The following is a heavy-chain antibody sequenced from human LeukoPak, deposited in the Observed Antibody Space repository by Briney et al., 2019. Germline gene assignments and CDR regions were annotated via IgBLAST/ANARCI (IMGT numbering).Heavy chain of an antibody. J-gene: IGHJ4*02. CDR2: IHYSGST. D-gene: IGHD3-16*01. CDR1: GVSISSYY. V-gene: IGHV4-59*01. Sequence: SETLSLTCSVSGVSISSYYWSWLRQPPGKGLEWIGYIHYSGSTNYNPSLKSRVTISADTSNNQFSLKLISVTAADTAVYYCARTPRGEFSDYWGQGTLVTVSS. CDR3: ARTPRGEFSDY.